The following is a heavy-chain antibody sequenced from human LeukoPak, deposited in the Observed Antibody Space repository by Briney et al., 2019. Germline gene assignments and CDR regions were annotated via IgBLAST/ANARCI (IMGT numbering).Heavy chain of an antibody. CDR1: GGSISSSNYY. CDR2: FYYSGTT. D-gene: IGHD4-23*01. V-gene: IGHV4-39*07. CDR3: ARDIGGSYFDY. J-gene: IGHJ4*02. Sequence: PSETLSLTCTVSGGSISSSNYYWGWIRQPPGKGLEWIGSFYYSGTTYYNPSFKSRVTISVDTSKNQFSLKLSSVTAADTAVYYCARDIGGSYFDYWGQGTLVTVSS.